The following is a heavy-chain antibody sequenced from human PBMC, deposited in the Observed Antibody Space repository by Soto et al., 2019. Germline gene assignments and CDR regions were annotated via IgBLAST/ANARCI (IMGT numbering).Heavy chain of an antibody. D-gene: IGHD2-15*01. V-gene: IGHV1-69*01. CDR2: IIPIFGTA. Sequence: QVQLVQSGAEVKKPGSSVKVSCKASGGTFSSYAISWVRQAPGQGLEWMGGIIPIFGTANYARKFQGRVTITADESTSTAYRERSSLRDEATAMYYCASHHPDIVVVVAADTFDYWGQGTLVTVSS. CDR1: GGTFSSYA. CDR3: ASHHPDIVVVVAADTFDY. J-gene: IGHJ4*02.